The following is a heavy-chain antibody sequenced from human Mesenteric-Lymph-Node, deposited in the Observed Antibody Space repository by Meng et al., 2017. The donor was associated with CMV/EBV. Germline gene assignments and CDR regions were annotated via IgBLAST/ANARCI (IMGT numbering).Heavy chain of an antibody. V-gene: IGHV4-59*01. CDR1: DGPISSYY. Sequence: SETLSLTCTVSDGPISSYYWSWIRQSPGKGLEWIGYIYYSGSTNYNPSLKSRVTISIDTSKNQFSLKLSSVTAADTAVYYCARARGDYDFWDVWGQGTTVTVSS. CDR2: IYYSGST. J-gene: IGHJ6*02. CDR3: ARARGDYDFWDV. D-gene: IGHD3-3*01.